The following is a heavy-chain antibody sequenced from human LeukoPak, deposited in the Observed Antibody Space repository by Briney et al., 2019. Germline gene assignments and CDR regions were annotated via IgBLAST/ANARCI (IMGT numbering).Heavy chain of an antibody. Sequence: SQTLSLTCAISGDSVSSNSAAWNWIRQSPSRGLEWLGRTYYRSKWYNDYAVSVKSRITINPDTSKNQFSLQLNSVTPEDTAVYYCARDLVVVDPWDARSYYFDYWGQGTLVTVSS. CDR3: ARDLVVVDPWDARSYYFDY. V-gene: IGHV6-1*01. CDR2: TYYRSKWYN. J-gene: IGHJ4*02. CDR1: GDSVSSNSAA. D-gene: IGHD2-15*01.